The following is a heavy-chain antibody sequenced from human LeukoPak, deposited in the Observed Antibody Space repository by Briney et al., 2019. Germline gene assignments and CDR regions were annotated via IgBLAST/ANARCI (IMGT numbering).Heavy chain of an antibody. D-gene: IGHD2-15*01. CDR3: AKDRGYCSGGSCLYFDY. Sequence: GRSLRLSCAASGFTFSSYGMHWVRQAPGKGLEWEAVISYDGSNTYYADSVKGRFTISRDTSKNTLYLQMNSLRAEDTAVYYCAKDRGYCSGGSCLYFDYWGQGTLVTVSS. V-gene: IGHV3-30*18. J-gene: IGHJ4*02. CDR1: GFTFSSYG. CDR2: ISYDGSNT.